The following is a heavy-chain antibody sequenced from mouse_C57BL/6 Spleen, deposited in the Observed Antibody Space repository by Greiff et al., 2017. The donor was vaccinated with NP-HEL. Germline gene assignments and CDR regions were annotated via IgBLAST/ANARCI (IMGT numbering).Heavy chain of an antibody. V-gene: IGHV5-9-1*02. J-gene: IGHJ3*01. CDR2: ISSGGDYI. Sequence: EVQGVESGEGLVKPGGSLKLSCAASGFTFSSYAMSWVRQTPEKRLEWVAYISSGGDYIYYADTVKGRFTISRDNARNTLYLQMSSLKSEDTAMYYCTRDRDYYYGSSGFAYWGQGTLVTVSA. CDR3: TRDRDYYYGSSGFAY. D-gene: IGHD1-1*01. CDR1: GFTFSSYA.